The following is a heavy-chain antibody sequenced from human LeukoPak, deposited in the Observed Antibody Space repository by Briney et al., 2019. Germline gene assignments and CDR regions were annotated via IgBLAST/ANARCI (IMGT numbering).Heavy chain of an antibody. CDR3: ARDQEVPSNTWAPGVFDP. CDR2: IYHTGST. V-gene: IGHV4-4*02. Sequence: PSGTLSLTCAVSGDSINSNKWWHWGRQAPGRGLEWFGEIYHTGSTYYNTSLQSRVTISVDKSKNHFSLMLNSVTAADTAVYYCARDQEVPSNTWAPGVFDPWGQGTLVTVSS. D-gene: IGHD2-2*01. CDR1: GDSINSNKW. J-gene: IGHJ5*02.